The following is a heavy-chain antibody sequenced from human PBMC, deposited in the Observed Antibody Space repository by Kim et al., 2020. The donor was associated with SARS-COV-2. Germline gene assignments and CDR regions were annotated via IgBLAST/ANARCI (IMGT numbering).Heavy chain of an antibody. D-gene: IGHD3-16*01. V-gene: IGHV3-48*02. CDR1: GFTFSAYD. CDR3: VRDRMGGAFDM. J-gene: IGHJ3*02. Sequence: GGSLRLSCATSGFTFSAYDMNWVRQAPGKWLEWLSFITKSSTTIYYADSEEGRFTISRDNAKNSLFPQMNSLRDEDTALYYCVRDRMGGAFDMWCQGT. CDR2: ITKSSTTI.